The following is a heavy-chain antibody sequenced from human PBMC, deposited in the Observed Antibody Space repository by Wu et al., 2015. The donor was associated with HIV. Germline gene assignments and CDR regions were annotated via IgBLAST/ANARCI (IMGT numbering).Heavy chain of an antibody. Sequence: QVQLVQSGAEVKKPGSSVKVSCKTSGGTFSDYAVNWVRQAPGQGLEWMGGIIPFFGTPNYAQKFQGRVTMTRDTSISTAYMELSRLRSDDTAVYYCARDLGSNWFRPLGPGNPGPPSP. CDR2: IIPFFGTP. D-gene: IGHD3-16*01. V-gene: IGHV1-69*06. CDR1: GGTFSDYA. J-gene: IGHJ5*02. CDR3: ARDLGSNWFRP.